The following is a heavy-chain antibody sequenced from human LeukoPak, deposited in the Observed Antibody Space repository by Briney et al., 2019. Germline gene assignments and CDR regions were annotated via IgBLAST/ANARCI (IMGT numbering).Heavy chain of an antibody. CDR3: ARLPQDYYYHGMDV. J-gene: IGHJ6*02. V-gene: IGHV5-51*01. Sequence: GESLRISCQGSGYDFATYWIGWVRQLPGKGLEWMGKIYPGDSDTKYSPSFQGQVTISADKSLGSAYLQWSSLKSSDTAMYYCARLPQDYYYHGMDVWGQGTTVSVS. CDR2: IYPGDSDT. CDR1: GYDFATYW.